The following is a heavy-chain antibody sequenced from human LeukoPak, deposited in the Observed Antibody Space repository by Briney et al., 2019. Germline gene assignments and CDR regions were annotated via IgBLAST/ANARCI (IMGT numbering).Heavy chain of an antibody. CDR1: GDSISSYY. D-gene: IGHD2-8*01. CDR3: AKDSQVYEY. J-gene: IGHJ4*02. CDR2: ISGSGGST. Sequence: ETLSLTCTVSGDSISSYYWSWIRQPPGKGLEWVSAISGSGGSTYYADSVEGRFTISRDNSKNTLSLQVNSLRAEDTAVYYCAKDSQVYEYWGQGTLVTVSS. V-gene: IGHV3-23*01.